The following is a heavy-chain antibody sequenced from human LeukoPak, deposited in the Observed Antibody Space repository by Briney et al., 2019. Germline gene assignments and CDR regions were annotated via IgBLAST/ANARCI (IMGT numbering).Heavy chain of an antibody. D-gene: IGHD6-19*01. CDR3: ARRPVAVAGTPLDY. J-gene: IGHJ4*02. V-gene: IGHV5-51*01. CDR2: IYPGDSDT. Sequence: GGSLKISCKGSGYSFTSFWIGWVRQMPGKGLEWMGIIYPGDSDTRYSPSFQGRVTISADKSISTAYLQWSSLKASDTAMYYCARRPVAVAGTPLDYWGQGTLVTVSS. CDR1: GYSFTSFW.